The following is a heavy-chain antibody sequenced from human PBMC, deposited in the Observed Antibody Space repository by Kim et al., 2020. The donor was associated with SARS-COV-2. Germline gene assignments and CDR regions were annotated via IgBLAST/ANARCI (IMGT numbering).Heavy chain of an antibody. V-gene: IGHV1-69*13. D-gene: IGHD4-17*01. CDR1: GGTFSSYA. CDR3: AREGYGDYRDYYYGMDV. Sequence: SVKVSCKASGGTFSSYAISWVRQAPGQGLEWMGGIIPIFGTANYAQKFQGRVTITADESTSTAHMELSSLRSEDTAVYYCAREGYGDYRDYYYGMDVWGQGTTVTVSS. J-gene: IGHJ6*02. CDR2: IIPIFGTA.